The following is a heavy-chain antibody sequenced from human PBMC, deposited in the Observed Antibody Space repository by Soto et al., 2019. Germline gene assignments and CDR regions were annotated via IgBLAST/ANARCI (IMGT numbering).Heavy chain of an antibody. CDR2: ISGSGGST. Sequence: GGSLRLSCAASGFTFSSYAMSWVRQAPGKGLEWVAAISGSGGSTYYADSVKGRFTISRDNSKNTLYLQMNSLRAEDTAVYYCAKDGYYYFAFDIWGQGTMVTVSS. V-gene: IGHV3-23*01. CDR3: AKDGYYYFAFDI. D-gene: IGHD3-10*01. CDR1: GFTFSSYA. J-gene: IGHJ3*02.